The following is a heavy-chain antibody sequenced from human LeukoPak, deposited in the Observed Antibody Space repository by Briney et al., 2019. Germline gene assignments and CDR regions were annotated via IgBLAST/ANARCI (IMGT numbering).Heavy chain of an antibody. CDR2: IYHSGST. D-gene: IGHD3-3*01. CDR3: ARCYDFWSGYFDY. J-gene: IGHJ4*02. Sequence: SETLSLTCAVSGGSISSSNWWSWVRQPPGKGLEWIGEIYHSGSTNYNPTLKSRVTISVDKSRNQFSLKLSSVTAADTAVYYCARCYDFWSGYFDYWGQGTLVTVSS. CDR1: GGSISSSNW. V-gene: IGHV4-4*02.